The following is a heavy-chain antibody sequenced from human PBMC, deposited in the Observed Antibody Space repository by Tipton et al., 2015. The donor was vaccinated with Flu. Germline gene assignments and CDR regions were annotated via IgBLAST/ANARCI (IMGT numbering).Heavy chain of an antibody. J-gene: IGHJ6*03. CDR1: GGSISSYY. D-gene: IGHD3-10*01. CDR2: IYTSGST. CDR3: ARVVMVRGVITLNYYYYMDV. Sequence: TLSLTCTVSGGSISSYYWSWIRQPAGKGLEWIGRIYTSGSTNYNPSLKSRVTMSVDTSKNQFSLKLSSVTAADTAVYYCARVVMVRGVITLNYYYYMDVWGKGTTVTVSS. V-gene: IGHV4-4*07.